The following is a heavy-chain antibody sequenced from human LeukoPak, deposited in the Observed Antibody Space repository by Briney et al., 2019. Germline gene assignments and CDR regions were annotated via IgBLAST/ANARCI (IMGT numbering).Heavy chain of an antibody. V-gene: IGHV1-58*01. Sequence: SVTVSCTASGFTFTSSAVQWVRQARGQRLEWIGWIVVGSGNTNYAQKFQERVTITRDMSTSTAYMELSSLRSEDTAVYYCAADSSGWYSTFDYWGQGTLVTVSS. J-gene: IGHJ4*02. CDR1: GFTFTSSA. CDR3: AADSSGWYSTFDY. D-gene: IGHD6-19*01. CDR2: IVVGSGNT.